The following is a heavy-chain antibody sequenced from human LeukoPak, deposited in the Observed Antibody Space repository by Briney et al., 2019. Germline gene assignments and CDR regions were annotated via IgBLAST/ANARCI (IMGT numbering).Heavy chain of an antibody. J-gene: IGHJ6*02. CDR1: GVSISRSSYY. CDR3: ASFIAAAGTPYYGMDV. CDR2: IYHSGST. V-gene: IGHV4-39*01. Sequence: SETLSLTCTVSGVSISRSSYYWGWVRQPPGKGLEWIGSIYHSGSTYYNPSLKSRVSISVDTSKNQFSLKLSSVTAADTAVYYCASFIAAAGTPYYGMDVWGQGTTVTVSS. D-gene: IGHD6-13*01.